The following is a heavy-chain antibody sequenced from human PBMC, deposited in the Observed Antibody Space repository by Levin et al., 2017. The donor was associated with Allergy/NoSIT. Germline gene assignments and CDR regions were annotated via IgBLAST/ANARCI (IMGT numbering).Heavy chain of an antibody. CDR3: ARDNIGLPDAFDI. CDR2: ISWNSGSI. D-gene: IGHD3-10*01. J-gene: IGHJ3*02. V-gene: IGHV3-9*01. CDR1: GFTFDDYA. Sequence: PGGSLRLSCAASGFTFDDYAMHWVRQAPGKGLEWVSGISWNSGSIGYAGSVKGRFTISRDNAKNSLYLQMNSLRTEDTALYYCARDNIGLPDAFDIWGQGTMVIVSS.